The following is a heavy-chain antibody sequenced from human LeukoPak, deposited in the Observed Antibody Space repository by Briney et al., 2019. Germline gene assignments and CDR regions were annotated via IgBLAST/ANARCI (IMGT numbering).Heavy chain of an antibody. CDR1: GCSISSGYY. J-gene: IGHJ4*02. D-gene: IGHD4-17*01. CDR2: IYHSGST. Sequence: SETLSLTCTVSGCSISSGYYWGWIRQPPGKGLEWIGSIYHSGSTNYNPSLKSRVTISVDTSKNQFSLKLSSVTAADTAVYYCASPSGDYGGWGQGTLVTVSS. V-gene: IGHV4-38-2*02. CDR3: ASPSGDYGG.